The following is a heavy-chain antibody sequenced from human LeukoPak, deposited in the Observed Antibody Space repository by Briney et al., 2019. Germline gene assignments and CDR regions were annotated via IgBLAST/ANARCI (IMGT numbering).Heavy chain of an antibody. V-gene: IGHV1-46*01. CDR3: ARGNYYGSGSYYESDY. D-gene: IGHD3-10*01. CDR2: IDPSGGST. Sequence: ASVKVSCKASGYTFTSYYMHWVRQAPGQGLEWMGIIDPSGGSTSYAQKFQGRVTMTRDTSPSTVYMELSSLRSEDTAVYYCARGNYYGSGSYYESDYWGQGTLVTVSS. J-gene: IGHJ4*02. CDR1: GYTFTSYY.